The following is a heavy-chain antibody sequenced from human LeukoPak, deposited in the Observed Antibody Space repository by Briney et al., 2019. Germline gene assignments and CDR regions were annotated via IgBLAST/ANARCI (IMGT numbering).Heavy chain of an antibody. V-gene: IGHV1-8*03. CDR1: GYTFTGYY. CDR2: IIPIFGTA. J-gene: IGHJ5*02. Sequence: ASVKVSCKASGYTFTGYYMHWVRQAPGQGLEWMGGIIPIFGTANYAQKFQGRVTITRNTSISTAYMELSSLRSEDTAVYYCARGFSIAAAGTFWFDPWGQGTLVTVSS. CDR3: ARGFSIAAAGTFWFDP. D-gene: IGHD6-13*01.